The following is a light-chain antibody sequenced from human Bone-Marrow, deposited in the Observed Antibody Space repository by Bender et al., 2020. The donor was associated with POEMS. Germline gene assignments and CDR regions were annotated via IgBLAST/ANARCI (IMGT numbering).Light chain of an antibody. CDR3: QVYDSDSDHVI. CDR1: NIGSKS. J-gene: IGLJ2*01. V-gene: IGLV3-21*02. CDR2: DDT. Sequence: SYMMTQPPSVSVAPGQTARITCGGNNIGSKSVHWYQQKPGQAPVLVVHDDTDRPSGIPERFSGSNSGNTATLTISRVEAGDEADYYCQVYDSDSDHVIFGGGTKLTVL.